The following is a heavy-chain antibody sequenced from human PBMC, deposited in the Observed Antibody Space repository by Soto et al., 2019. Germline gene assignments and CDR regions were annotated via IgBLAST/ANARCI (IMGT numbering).Heavy chain of an antibody. Sequence: QVQLVESGGGVVQPGRSLRLSCAASGFTFSSHGMHWVRQAPGKGLEWVAVISYDGSNKYYADSVKGRFTISRDNSKNTLYLQMNSLRAEDTAVYYCAKDGGIAARGGMDVWGQGTTVTVSS. V-gene: IGHV3-30*18. D-gene: IGHD6-6*01. CDR3: AKDGGIAARGGMDV. J-gene: IGHJ6*02. CDR2: ISYDGSNK. CDR1: GFTFSSHG.